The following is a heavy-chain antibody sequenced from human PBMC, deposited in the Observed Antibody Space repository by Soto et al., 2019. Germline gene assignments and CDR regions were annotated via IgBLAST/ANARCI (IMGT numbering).Heavy chain of an antibody. D-gene: IGHD3-9*01. V-gene: IGHV5-51*01. CDR1: GGTFSSYA. CDR2: IYPGDSDT. J-gene: IGHJ3*02. CDR3: ASAGLRYFDWLPPPAFDI. Sequence: KVSCKASGGTFSSYAISWVRQAPGQGLEWMGIIYPGDSDTRYSPSFQGQVTISADKSISTAYLQWSSLKASDTAMYYCASAGLRYFDWLPPPAFDIWGQGTMVTVSS.